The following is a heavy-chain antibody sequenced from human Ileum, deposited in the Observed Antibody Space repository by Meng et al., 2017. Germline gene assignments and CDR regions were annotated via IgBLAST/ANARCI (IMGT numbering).Heavy chain of an antibody. CDR2: IYYSGST. J-gene: IGHJ4*02. CDR1: GGSVSSGSYY. CDR3: ARSSTSPASYFFDY. Sequence: QVGRQESGPRPVRPSETLSLACTVSGGSVSSGSYYWSWIRQPPGKGLEWIGHIYYSGSTNYNPSLKSRVTISVDMSKNQFSLKLNSVTAADTAIYFCARSSTSPASYFFDYWGQGTLVTVSS. D-gene: IGHD6-6*01. V-gene: IGHV4-61*01.